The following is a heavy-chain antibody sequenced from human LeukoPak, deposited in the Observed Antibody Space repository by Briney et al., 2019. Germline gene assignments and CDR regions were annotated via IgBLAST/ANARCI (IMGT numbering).Heavy chain of an antibody. Sequence: GGSLRLSCAASGFTFSSYGMHWVRQAPGRGLEWVAFIRYDGSNKYYADSVKGRFTISRVNSKSTLYLQMNSLRAEDTAVYYCANPYDFWSGYYRVDYFDYWGQGTLVTVSS. CDR1: GFTFSSYG. J-gene: IGHJ4*02. CDR2: IRYDGSNK. CDR3: ANPYDFWSGYYRVDYFDY. D-gene: IGHD3-3*01. V-gene: IGHV3-30*02.